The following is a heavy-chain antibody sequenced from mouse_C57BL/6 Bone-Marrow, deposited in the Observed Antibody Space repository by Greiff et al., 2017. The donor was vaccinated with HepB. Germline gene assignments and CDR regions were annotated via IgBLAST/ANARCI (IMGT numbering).Heavy chain of an antibody. V-gene: IGHV1-63*01. CDR1: GYTFTNYW. Sequence: QVQLKQSGAELVRPGPSVKMSCKASGYTFTNYWIGWAKQRPGHGLEWIGDIYPGGGYTNYNEKFKGKATLTADKSSSTAYMQFSSLTSEDSAIYYCARSGSSCYLYYFDYWGQGTTLTVSS. CDR2: IYPGGGYT. CDR3: ARSGSSCYLYYFDY. J-gene: IGHJ2*01. D-gene: IGHD3-2*02.